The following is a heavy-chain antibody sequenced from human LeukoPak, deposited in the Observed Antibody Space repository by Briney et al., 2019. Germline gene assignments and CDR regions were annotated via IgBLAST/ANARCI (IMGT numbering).Heavy chain of an antibody. V-gene: IGHV4-34*01. CDR1: GGSFSGYY. D-gene: IGHD3-3*01. CDR2: INHSGST. Sequence: SETLSLTCAVYGGSFSGYYWSWIRQPPEKGLEWIGEINHSGSTNYNPSLKSRVTISVDTSKNQFSLKLSSVTAADTAVYYCARVLGSRITIFGVVIRGRWFDPWGQGTLVTVSS. J-gene: IGHJ5*02. CDR3: ARVLGSRITIFGVVIRGRWFDP.